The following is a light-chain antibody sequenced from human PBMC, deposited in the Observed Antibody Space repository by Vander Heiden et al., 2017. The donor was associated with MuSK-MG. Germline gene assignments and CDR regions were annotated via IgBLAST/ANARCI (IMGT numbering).Light chain of an antibody. CDR1: QSISSF. CDR3: QQSDSTSWT. J-gene: IGKJ1*01. V-gene: IGKV1-39*01. Sequence: DIQMTQSPSSLSASVGDRVTITCRASQSISSFLNWNQQKPGKAPKPLIYAASSLQRGVPSRFSGSASGTDFTLTISRLQPEDFATYYCQQSDSTSWTFGQGTKVEIK. CDR2: AAS.